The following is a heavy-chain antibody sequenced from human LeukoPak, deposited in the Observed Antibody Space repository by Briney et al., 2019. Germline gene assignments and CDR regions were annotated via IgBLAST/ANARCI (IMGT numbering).Heavy chain of an antibody. CDR1: GGSISSYY. J-gene: IGHJ4*02. CDR2: IYYSGST. D-gene: IGHD3-10*01. V-gene: IGHV4-59*01. Sequence: SETLSLTCTVSGGSISSYYWSWIRQPPGKGLEWIGYIYYSGSTNYNPSLKSRVTISVDTSKNQFSLKLSSVTAADTAVCYCARVPGSGSYWGQGTLVTVSS. CDR3: ARVPGSGSY.